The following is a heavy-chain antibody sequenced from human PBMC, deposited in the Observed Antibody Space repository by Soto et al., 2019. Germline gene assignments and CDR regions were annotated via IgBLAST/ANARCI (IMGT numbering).Heavy chain of an antibody. CDR2: INHSGST. CDR1: GGSFSWYY. Sequence: SETLSLTCAGYGGSFSWYYWSWIRQPPGKGLEWIGEINHSGSTNYNPSLKSRVTISVDTSKNQFSLKLSSVTDADTAVYYCARARATMVRGVIIYYYGMDVWGQGTTVTVSS. J-gene: IGHJ6*02. V-gene: IGHV4-34*01. CDR3: ARARATMVRGVIIYYYGMDV. D-gene: IGHD3-10*01.